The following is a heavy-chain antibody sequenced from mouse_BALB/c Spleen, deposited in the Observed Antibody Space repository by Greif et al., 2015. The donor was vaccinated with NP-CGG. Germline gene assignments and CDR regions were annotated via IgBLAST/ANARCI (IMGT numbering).Heavy chain of an antibody. CDR2: ISSGGSYT. V-gene: IGHV5-9-3*01. CDR1: GFTFSSYA. Sequence: EVQLVESGGGLVKPGGSLKLSCAASGFTFSSYAMSWVRQTPEKRLEWVATISSGGSYTYYPDSVKGRFTISRDNAKNTLCLQMSSLRSEDAAMYDCARQTYYYGSSYWYFDVWGAGTTVTVSS. CDR3: ARQTYYYGSSYWYFDV. J-gene: IGHJ1*01. D-gene: IGHD1-1*01.